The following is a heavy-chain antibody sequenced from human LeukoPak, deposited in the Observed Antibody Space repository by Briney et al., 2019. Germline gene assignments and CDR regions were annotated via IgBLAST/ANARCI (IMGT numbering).Heavy chain of an antibody. V-gene: IGHV4-61*02. J-gene: IGHJ3*02. D-gene: IGHD3-10*01. CDR2: IYTSRST. CDR3: ARSDGYGLVGI. Sequence: SETLSLTCTVSGGSISSGSYYWSWIRQPAGKGLEWIGRIYTSRSTNYNPSLKSRATISVDTSKNQFSLELSSVTAADTAVYYCARSDGYGLVGIWGQGTMVTVSS. CDR1: GGSISSGSYY.